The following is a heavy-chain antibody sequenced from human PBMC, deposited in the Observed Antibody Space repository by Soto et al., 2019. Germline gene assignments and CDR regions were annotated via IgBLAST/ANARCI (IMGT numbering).Heavy chain of an antibody. V-gene: IGHV4-30-4*01. J-gene: IGHJ5*02. CDR1: GGSISSGDYY. D-gene: IGHD6-19*01. Sequence: SETLSLTCTVSGGSISSGDYYWSWIRQPPGKGLEWIGYIYYSGSTYYNPSLKSRVTISVDTSKNQFSLKLSSVTAADTAVYYCAREKGIAVAGTEWFDPWGQGTLVTVSS. CDR2: IYYSGST. CDR3: AREKGIAVAGTEWFDP.